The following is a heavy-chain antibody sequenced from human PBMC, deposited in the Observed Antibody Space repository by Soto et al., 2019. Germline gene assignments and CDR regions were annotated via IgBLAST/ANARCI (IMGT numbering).Heavy chain of an antibody. CDR1: GYSISSSYY. D-gene: IGHD2-15*01. V-gene: IGHV4-38-2*01. CDR2: IYHSGST. Sequence: SETLSLTCAVSGYSISSSYYWGWIRQPPGKGLEWIGSIYHSGSTYYNPSLKSRVTISVDTSKNQFSLKLSSVTAADTAVYYCARGKYCSGGSCYSYYYYGMDVWGQGTTVTVSS. CDR3: ARGKYCSGGSCYSYYYYGMDV. J-gene: IGHJ6*02.